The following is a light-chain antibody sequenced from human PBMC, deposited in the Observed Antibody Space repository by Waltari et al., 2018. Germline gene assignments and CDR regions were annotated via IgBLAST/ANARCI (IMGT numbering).Light chain of an antibody. CDR2: DNSDGSH. V-gene: IGLV4-69*01. CDR3: QIWGTGTQWM. Sequence: QFVLTQSPSASASLGASVKITCTLSGGRNNFAIAWHQQQPQKGPRYLTMDNSDGSHTKGYAIPVRFSSSSSVAERFLTMSSLQSEDEAYYYCQIWGTGTQWMFGGGTKLTVL. CDR1: GGRNNFA. J-gene: IGLJ3*02.